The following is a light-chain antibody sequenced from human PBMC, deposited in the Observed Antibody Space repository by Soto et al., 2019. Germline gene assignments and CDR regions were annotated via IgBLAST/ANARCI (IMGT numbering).Light chain of an antibody. V-gene: IGKV3-20*01. CDR2: GAS. J-gene: IGKJ1*01. CDR3: QQYGSSPWT. CDR1: QTIRSNY. Sequence: ETVLTQSPGTLSLSPGERATLSCRASQTIRSNYLAWYQQTPGQAPRLLIYGASNRATGIADRFSGSGSGKDFTLIISRLEPEDFALYYCQQYGSSPWTFGQGTKVEIK.